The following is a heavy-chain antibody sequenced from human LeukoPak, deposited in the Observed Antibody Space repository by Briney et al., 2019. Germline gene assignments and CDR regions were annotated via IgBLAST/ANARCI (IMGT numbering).Heavy chain of an antibody. CDR2: IIPILGIA. J-gene: IGHJ4*02. CDR1: GGTFSSYA. Sequence: ASVKVSCKASGGTFSSYAISWVRQAPGQGLEWMGRIIPILGIANYAQMFQGRVTITADKSTSTAYMELSSLRSEDTAVYYCATGGDLPYYFDYWGQGTLVTVSS. D-gene: IGHD2-21*02. V-gene: IGHV1-69*04. CDR3: ATGGDLPYYFDY.